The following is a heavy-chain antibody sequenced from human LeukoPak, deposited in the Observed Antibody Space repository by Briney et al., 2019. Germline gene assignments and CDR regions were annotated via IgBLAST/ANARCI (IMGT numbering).Heavy chain of an antibody. D-gene: IGHD1-26*01. CDR2: INNDGSST. CDR3: ARDWDTDGMDV. V-gene: IGHV3-74*01. Sequence: PGGSLRLSCAASGFTFGGYWMHWVRQAPGKGLVWVSRINNDGSSTNYADSVKGRFTISRDNAKNTLYLQMNSLRAEDTAVYYCARDWDTDGMDVWGQGTTVTVSS. J-gene: IGHJ6*02. CDR1: GFTFGGYW.